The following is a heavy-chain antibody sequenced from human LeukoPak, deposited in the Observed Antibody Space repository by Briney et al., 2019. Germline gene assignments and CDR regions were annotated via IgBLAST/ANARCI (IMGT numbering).Heavy chain of an antibody. Sequence: GGSLRLSCAASGFTFSTYSMNWVRQAPGKGLEWVSYIESTSGTIYYADSVKGRFTISRDNAKNSLYLQMNSLRAEDTAVYYCARTDSSSWYWAFDYWGRGTLVTVSS. CDR1: GFTFSTYS. CDR3: ARTDSSSWYWAFDY. V-gene: IGHV3-48*01. J-gene: IGHJ4*02. CDR2: IESTSGTI. D-gene: IGHD6-13*01.